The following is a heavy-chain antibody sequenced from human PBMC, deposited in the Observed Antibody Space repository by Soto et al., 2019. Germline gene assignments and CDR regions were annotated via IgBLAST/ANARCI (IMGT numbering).Heavy chain of an antibody. J-gene: IGHJ6*02. D-gene: IGHD3-22*01. CDR3: ARDGYYYDSSGYYPPAYYYYYGMDV. CDR2: IDPSDSYT. V-gene: IGHV5-10-1*01. Sequence: GESLKISCKGSGYSFTSYWISWVRQMPGKGLEWMGRIDPSDSYTNYSPSFQGHVTISADKSISTAYLQWSSLKASDTVMYYCARDGYYYDSSGYYPPAYYYYYGMDVWGQGTTVTVSS. CDR1: GYSFTSYW.